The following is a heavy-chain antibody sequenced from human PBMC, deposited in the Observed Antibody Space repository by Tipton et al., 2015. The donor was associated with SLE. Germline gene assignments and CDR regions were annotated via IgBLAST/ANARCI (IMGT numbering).Heavy chain of an antibody. V-gene: IGHV4-39*02. J-gene: IGHJ5*02. CDR2: VYYSGNT. Sequence: TLSLTCTVSGDSIRSTSYNWGWIRQPPGKGLEWIGSVYYSGNTYYNPSLKSRLTISVDTSQNHFSLRLSSVTAADTAVYYCARMGMRNWIDPWGQGTLVTVSS. CDR1: GDSIRSTSYN. CDR3: ARMGMRNWIDP. D-gene: IGHD7-27*01.